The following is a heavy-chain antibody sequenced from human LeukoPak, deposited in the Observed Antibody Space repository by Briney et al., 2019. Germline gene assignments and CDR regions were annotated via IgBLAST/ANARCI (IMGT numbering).Heavy chain of an antibody. J-gene: IGHJ4*02. CDR1: GFSFSSYG. CDR2: IRNDGTKK. CDR3: AKDGNWGFEK. D-gene: IGHD7-27*01. V-gene: IGHV3-30*02. Sequence: PGGSLRPSCAASGFSFSSYGMHWVRQAPGKGLGWVAFIRNDGTKKYYADSVKGRFTFSRDNSKSTLYLQMDSLTAEDTAVYYCAKDGNWGFEKWGQGTLVTVSS.